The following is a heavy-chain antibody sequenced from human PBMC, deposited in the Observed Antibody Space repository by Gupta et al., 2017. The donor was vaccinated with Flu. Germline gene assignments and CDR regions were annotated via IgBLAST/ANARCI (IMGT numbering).Heavy chain of an antibody. CDR2: ISSSGSTI. Sequence: EVQLVESGGGLVQPGGSLRLSCAASGFTFSSYEMNWVRQAPGKGLEWVSYISSSGSTIYYADSVKGRFTISRDNAKNSLYLQMNSLRAEDTAVYYCARGRDDILTGQDLDYWGQGTLVTVSS. J-gene: IGHJ4*02. V-gene: IGHV3-48*03. CDR3: ARGRDDILTGQDLDY. D-gene: IGHD3-9*01. CDR1: GFTFSSYE.